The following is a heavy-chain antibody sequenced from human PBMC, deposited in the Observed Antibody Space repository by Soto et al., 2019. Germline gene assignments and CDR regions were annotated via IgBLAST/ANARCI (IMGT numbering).Heavy chain of an antibody. Sequence: GGSLTLSCAASGFTFSSYAMRWVRPAPGKGLEWVAVISYDGSNKYYADSVKGRFTISRDNSKNTLYLQMNSLRAEDTAVYYCARECGTGITMIVVVINPLCYGMDVWGQGTTVTVSS. CDR2: ISYDGSNK. CDR1: GFTFSSYA. V-gene: IGHV3-30-3*01. J-gene: IGHJ6*02. CDR3: ARECGTGITMIVVVINPLCYGMDV. D-gene: IGHD3-22*01.